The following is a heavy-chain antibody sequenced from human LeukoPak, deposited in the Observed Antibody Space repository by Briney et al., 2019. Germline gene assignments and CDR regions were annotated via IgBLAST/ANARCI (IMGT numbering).Heavy chain of an antibody. V-gene: IGHV3-30*02. CDR3: AKDPHDYNNYLNWFDP. J-gene: IGHJ5*02. D-gene: IGHD4-11*01. CDR2: IRYDGSNK. CDR1: GFTFSSYG. Sequence: GGSLRLSCAASGFTFSSYGMHWVRQAPGKGLEWVAFIRYDGSNKYYADSVKGRFTISRDNSRNTLYLQMNSLRAEDTAVYYCAKDPHDYNNYLNWFDPWGQGTLVTVSS.